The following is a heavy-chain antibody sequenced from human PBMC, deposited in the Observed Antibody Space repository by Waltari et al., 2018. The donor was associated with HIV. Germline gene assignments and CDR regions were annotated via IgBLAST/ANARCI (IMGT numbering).Heavy chain of an antibody. CDR1: GFTFGAYA. V-gene: IGHV3-49*03. Sequence: EVQLVASGGGLLQPGRSLRLSCTASGFTFGAYAMSCFRQAPGKGLEWVGCIRSKAYGGTTEYAASVKGRFTISRDDSRSIAYLQMNSLQTEDTAVYYCTKGRMTTDYWGQGTLVTVSS. J-gene: IGHJ4*02. CDR2: IRSKAYGGTT. CDR3: TKGRMTTDY. D-gene: IGHD4-17*01.